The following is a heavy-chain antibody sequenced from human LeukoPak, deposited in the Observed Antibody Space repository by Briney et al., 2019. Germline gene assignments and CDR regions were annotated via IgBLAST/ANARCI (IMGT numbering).Heavy chain of an antibody. V-gene: IGHV2-5*01. J-gene: IGHJ3*02. Sequence: EAGPTLVKPTQTLTLTCTFSGFSLSTSGVGVGWIRQPPGKALEWLALIYWNDDKRYSPSLKSRLTITKDPSKNQVVLTMTNMDPLGTPTYYCALLYSYGQTSPAFDIWGQGTMITVSS. CDR1: GFSLSTSGVG. D-gene: IGHD5-18*01. CDR2: IYWNDDK. CDR3: ALLYSYGQTSPAFDI.